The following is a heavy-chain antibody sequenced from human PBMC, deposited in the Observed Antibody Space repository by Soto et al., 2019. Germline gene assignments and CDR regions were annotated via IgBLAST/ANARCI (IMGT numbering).Heavy chain of an antibody. Sequence: ASVKVSCKASGYTFTSYGISWVRQAPGQGLEWMGWISAYNGNTNYAQKLQGRVTMTTDTSTSTAYMELRSLRSDDTAVYYCARINGKSTMVLGVPSGYYYGMDFWGQGTTVTVSS. CDR1: GYTFTSYG. V-gene: IGHV1-18*01. CDR2: ISAYNGNT. D-gene: IGHD3-10*01. J-gene: IGHJ6*02. CDR3: ARINGKSTMVLGVPSGYYYGMDF.